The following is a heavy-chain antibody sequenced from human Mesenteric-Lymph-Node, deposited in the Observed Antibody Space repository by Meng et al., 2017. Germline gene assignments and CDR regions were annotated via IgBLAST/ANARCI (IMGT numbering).Heavy chain of an antibody. J-gene: IGHJ2*01. D-gene: IGHD6-13*01. CDR3: ALPVPRGEDYSSSWEFGWYFDL. Sequence: ASVKVSCKASGYTFTGYYMHWVRQAPGQGLEWMGRINPNSGGTNYAQKFQGRVTMTRDTSISTAYMELSRLRSDDTAVYYCALPVPRGEDYSSSWEFGWYFDLWGRGTLVTVSS. CDR1: GYTFTGYY. CDR2: INPNSGGT. V-gene: IGHV1-2*06.